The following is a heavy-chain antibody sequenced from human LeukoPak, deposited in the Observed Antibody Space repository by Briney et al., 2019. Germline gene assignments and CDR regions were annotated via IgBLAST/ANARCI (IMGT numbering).Heavy chain of an antibody. CDR1: GITLSRYA. J-gene: IGHJ4*02. D-gene: IGHD3-10*01. V-gene: IGHV3-30*04. Sequence: GRSLRLSCAASGITLSRYAMHWVRQAPGKGLEWVAFISNDGSSKYYAGSVKGRFTISRDNSKDTLYLQLSSVRAEDTAVYYCVTDGSGSPGDYWGQGTLVTVSS. CDR2: ISNDGSSK. CDR3: VTDGSGSPGDY.